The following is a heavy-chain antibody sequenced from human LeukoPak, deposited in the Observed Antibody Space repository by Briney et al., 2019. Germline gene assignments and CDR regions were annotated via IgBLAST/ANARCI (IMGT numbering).Heavy chain of an antibody. Sequence: GGSPRLSCAASGFTVSSNYMSWVRQAPGKGLEWVSVIYSGGSTYYADSVKGRFTISRDNSKNTLYLQMNSLRAEDTAVYYCARSSGEQPPFDPWGQGTLVTVSS. V-gene: IGHV3-66*01. CDR1: GFTVSSNY. J-gene: IGHJ5*02. D-gene: IGHD1-26*01. CDR3: ARSSGEQPPFDP. CDR2: IYSGGST.